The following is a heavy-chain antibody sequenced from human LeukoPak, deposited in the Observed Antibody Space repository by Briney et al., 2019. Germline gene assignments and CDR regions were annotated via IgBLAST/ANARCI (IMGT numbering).Heavy chain of an antibody. D-gene: IGHD3-3*01. V-gene: IGHV3-7*01. CDR2: IKQDGSVI. CDR1: GFTFSSYS. J-gene: IGHJ4*02. Sequence: GGSLRLSCAASGFTFSSYSMNWVRQAPGKGLEWVANIKQDGSVIYYVDSVKGRFTISRDNAKNSLYLQMSSLRAEDTAVYYCAKRFWSGYYLDYWGQGTLVTVSS. CDR3: AKRFWSGYYLDY.